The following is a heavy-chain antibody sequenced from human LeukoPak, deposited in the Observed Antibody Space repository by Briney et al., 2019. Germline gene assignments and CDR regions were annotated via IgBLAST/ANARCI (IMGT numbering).Heavy chain of an antibody. D-gene: IGHD2-2*01. V-gene: IGHV3-9*01. CDR1: GFTFDDYA. Sequence: PGGSLRLSCAASGFTFDDYAMHWVRQAPGKGLEWVSGISWNSGSIGYADSVKGRFTISRDNAKNSLYLQMNSLRAEDTALYYCAKDRGVVVPAAMPLHYYGMDVWGQGTTVTVSS. CDR2: ISWNSGSI. CDR3: AKDRGVVVPAAMPLHYYGMDV. J-gene: IGHJ6*02.